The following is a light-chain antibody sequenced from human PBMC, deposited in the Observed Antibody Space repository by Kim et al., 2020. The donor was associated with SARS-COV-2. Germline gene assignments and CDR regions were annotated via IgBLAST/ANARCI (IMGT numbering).Light chain of an antibody. CDR2: YDS. V-gene: IGLV3-21*04. CDR1: NIGSKS. J-gene: IGLJ2*01. Sequence: SYELTQPPSVSVAPGKTASITCGGNNIGSKSVHWYQQKPGQAPLLVIYYDSDRPSGIPERFSGSNSGNTATLSISRVEAGDEADYYCQVWDTSSDYVVFGGGTQLTVL. CDR3: QVWDTSSDYVV.